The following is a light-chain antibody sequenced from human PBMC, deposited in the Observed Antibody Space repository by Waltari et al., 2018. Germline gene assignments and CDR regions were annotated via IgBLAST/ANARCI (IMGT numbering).Light chain of an antibody. Sequence: EIVLTQSPGPLSLSPGERATLPCRASQSVSRVLAWYQQRPGQAPRLLIYGASNRATGIPDRFSGSGSGTDFNLTISRLEPEDFAMYYCQMYVRLPVTFGQGTKVEIK. J-gene: IGKJ1*01. CDR2: GAS. V-gene: IGKV3-20*01. CDR1: QSVSRV. CDR3: QMYVRLPVT.